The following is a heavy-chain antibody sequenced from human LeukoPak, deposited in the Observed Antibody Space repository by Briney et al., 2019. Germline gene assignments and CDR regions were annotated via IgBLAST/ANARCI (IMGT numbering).Heavy chain of an antibody. CDR3: ARAASTGYYYYYMDV. J-gene: IGHJ6*03. V-gene: IGHV4-59*01. Sequence: SETLSLTCTVSGGSISSYYWSWIRQPPGKGLELIGYIYYSGSTNYNPSLKSRATISVDTSKNQFSLKLSSVTAADTAVYYCARAASTGYYYYYMDVWGKGTTVTVSS. CDR2: IYYSGST. CDR1: GGSISSYY. D-gene: IGHD1-14*01.